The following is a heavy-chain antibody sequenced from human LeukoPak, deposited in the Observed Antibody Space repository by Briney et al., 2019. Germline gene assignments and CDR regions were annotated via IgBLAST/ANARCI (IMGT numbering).Heavy chain of an antibody. D-gene: IGHD1-1*01. J-gene: IGHJ4*02. V-gene: IGHV3-66*01. Sequence: GGSLRPSCAASGFSVSSNYMNWVRQAPGKGLEWVSVIYGGVNTVYADSVKGRFTISRDDSKNTLYLQMNSLRAEDTAVYYCAKSPKTGFLFDYWGQGTLVTVSS. CDR1: GFSVSSNY. CDR2: IYGGVNT. CDR3: AKSPKTGFLFDY.